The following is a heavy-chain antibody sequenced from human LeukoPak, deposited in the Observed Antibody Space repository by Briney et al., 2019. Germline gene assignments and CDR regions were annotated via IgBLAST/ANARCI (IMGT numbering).Heavy chain of an antibody. CDR1: GFTFNNYW. D-gene: IGHD3-9*01. CDR2: INTDGSST. Sequence: GGSLRLSCAASGFTFNNYWMHWVRQAPGKGLVWVSRINTDGSSTTYADSVKGRFTVSRNNAKNTLYLQMNSLRAEDTAVYYCARDGGYFDWLFWFDPWGQGTLVTVSS. J-gene: IGHJ5*02. V-gene: IGHV3-74*01. CDR3: ARDGGYFDWLFWFDP.